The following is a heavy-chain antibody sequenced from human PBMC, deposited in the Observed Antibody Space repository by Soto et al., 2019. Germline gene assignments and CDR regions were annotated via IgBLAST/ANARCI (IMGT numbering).Heavy chain of an antibody. CDR2: INAGNGNT. Sequence: ASVKVSCTASGYTVTSYAMHWVRQAPGQRLEWMGWINAGNGNTKYSQRFQGRVTITRDTSASTAYMELSSLRSEDTAVYYCARGIPSDDAFDIWGQGTMVTVSS. CDR3: ARGIPSDDAFDI. CDR1: GYTVTSYA. V-gene: IGHV1-3*01. J-gene: IGHJ3*02. D-gene: IGHD2-2*02.